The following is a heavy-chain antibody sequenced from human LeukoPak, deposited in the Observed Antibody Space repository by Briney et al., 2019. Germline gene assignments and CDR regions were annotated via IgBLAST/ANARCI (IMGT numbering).Heavy chain of an antibody. CDR2: IYPGDSDT. CDR3: ARPNDYCSSTSCYGAFDI. CDR1: GYSFTSYW. J-gene: IGHJ3*02. Sequence: GESLKISCKGSGYSFTSYWIGWVRHMPGKGLEWMGIIYPGDSDTRYSPSFQGQVTISADKSISTAYLQWSSLKASDTAMYYCARPNDYCSSTSCYGAFDIWGQGTMVTVSS. V-gene: IGHV5-51*01. D-gene: IGHD2-2*01.